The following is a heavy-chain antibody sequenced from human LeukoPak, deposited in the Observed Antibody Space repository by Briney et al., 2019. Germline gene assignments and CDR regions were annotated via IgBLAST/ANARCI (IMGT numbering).Heavy chain of an antibody. Sequence: SETLSLTCTVSGGSISSYYWSWIRQPPGKGLEWIGYIYYSGRTKYNPSLKSRVTISLDTSENQFSLKLSSVTTADTAVYYCARELSYYDSPNWFDPWGQGTLVTVSS. CDR3: ARELSYYDSPNWFDP. CDR1: GGSISSYY. CDR2: IYYSGRT. D-gene: IGHD3-3*01. J-gene: IGHJ5*02. V-gene: IGHV4-59*01.